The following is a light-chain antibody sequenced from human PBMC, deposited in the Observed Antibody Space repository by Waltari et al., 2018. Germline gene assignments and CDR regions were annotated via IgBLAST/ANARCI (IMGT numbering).Light chain of an antibody. CDR2: GTS. CDR1: GSNIGAGYD. J-gene: IGLJ2*01. CDR3: QSYDTSLSVV. V-gene: IGLV1-40*01. Sequence: QSVLTQPPSVSGAPGQRATSSCPGSGSNIGAGYDVNWYQQLPGKAPKLLIYGTSTRPLGVPDRYFGSQSGTSASLAITGLQAEDEADYYCQSYDTSLSVVFGGGTKLTVL.